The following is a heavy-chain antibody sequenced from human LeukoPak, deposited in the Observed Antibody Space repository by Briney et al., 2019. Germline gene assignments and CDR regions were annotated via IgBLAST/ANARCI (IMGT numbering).Heavy chain of an antibody. D-gene: IGHD3-3*01. J-gene: IGHJ4*02. CDR3: ARRVESEPYFAY. CDR2: IYPGDSDT. Sequence: GGALKISWRGSGSIFTSYWIGWGRQVPGEGLEGRGIIYPGDSDTRYSPSFQGQVTISADKSISTAYLQWSSLKASATAMYYCARRVESEPYFAYWGQGTLVTVSS. V-gene: IGHV5-51*01. CDR1: GSIFTSYW.